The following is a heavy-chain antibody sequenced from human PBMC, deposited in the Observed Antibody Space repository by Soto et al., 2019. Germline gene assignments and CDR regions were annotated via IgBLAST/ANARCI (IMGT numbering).Heavy chain of an antibody. J-gene: IGHJ4*02. CDR2: IYYSGST. CDR3: ARIGAIVGTTIDY. D-gene: IGHD1-26*01. V-gene: IGHV4-30-4*01. Sequence: SETLSLTCTVSGGSISSGDYYWTWIRQPPGKGLEWIGYIYYSGSTYYNPSLKSRVTISVDTSKNQFSLKLSSVTAADTAVYYCARIGAIVGTTIDYWGQGTLVTVSS. CDR1: GGSISSGDYY.